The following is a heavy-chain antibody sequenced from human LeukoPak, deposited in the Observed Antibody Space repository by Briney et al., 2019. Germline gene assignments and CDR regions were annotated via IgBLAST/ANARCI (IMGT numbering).Heavy chain of an antibody. CDR2: ISGSAGST. CDR3: AMDRGY. Sequence: SGGSLRLSCAASHFTFTTYWMTWVRQAPGKGLEWVSAISGSAGSTYYADSVKGRFTISRDNSKNTMYLQMSSLRAEDTAVYYCAMDRGYWGQGTLVTVSS. J-gene: IGHJ4*02. CDR1: HFTFTTYW. V-gene: IGHV3-23*01. D-gene: IGHD2-2*03.